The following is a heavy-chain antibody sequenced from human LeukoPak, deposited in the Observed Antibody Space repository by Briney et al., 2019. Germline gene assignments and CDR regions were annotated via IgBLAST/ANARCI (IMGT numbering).Heavy chain of an antibody. D-gene: IGHD1-26*01. Sequence: GASVKVSCKTSGGTLGTYAINWVRQAPGQGLEWMGGIIPIFGTANYAQKFQGRVTMTTDESTTTAYMELSSLRSEDTAVYFCARATTELYWYFDLWGRGTLVTVSS. CDR1: GGTLGTYA. J-gene: IGHJ2*01. V-gene: IGHV1-69*05. CDR2: IIPIFGTA. CDR3: ARATTELYWYFDL.